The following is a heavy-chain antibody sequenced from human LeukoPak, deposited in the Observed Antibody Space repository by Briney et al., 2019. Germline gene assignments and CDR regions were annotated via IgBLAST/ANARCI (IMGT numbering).Heavy chain of an antibody. J-gene: IGHJ4*02. D-gene: IGHD6-19*01. CDR1: GGSISSYY. CDR3: ARDSGSGTYY. CDR2: IYYSGST. V-gene: IGHV4-59*01. Sequence: SETLSLTCTVSGGSISSYYWSWIRQPPGKGLEWIGHIYYSGSTSYNPSLKSRVTISIDTSRNQFSLRLNSVTAADTAVYYCARDSGSGTYYWGQGTLVTVSS.